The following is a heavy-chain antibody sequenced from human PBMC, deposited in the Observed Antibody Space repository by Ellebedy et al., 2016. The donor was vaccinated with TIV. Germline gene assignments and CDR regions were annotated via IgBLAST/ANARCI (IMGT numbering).Heavy chain of an antibody. CDR2: ISSGGDTI. CDR3: ARDSRFIDQQHNWFDP. V-gene: IGHV3-11*01. J-gene: IGHJ5*02. CDR1: GFTFSDFY. D-gene: IGHD6-13*01. Sequence: GESLKISCAASGFTFSDFYMIWIRQAPGKGLEWLSYISSGGDTIYYADSVKGRFTISRDNAKNPLDLQMNSLGAEDTAVYYCARDSRFIDQQHNWFDPWGQGTLVTVSS.